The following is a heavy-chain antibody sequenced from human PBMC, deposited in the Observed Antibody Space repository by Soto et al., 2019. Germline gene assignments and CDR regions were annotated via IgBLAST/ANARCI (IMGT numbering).Heavy chain of an antibody. D-gene: IGHD3-10*01. Sequence: QVQLVQSGAEVKKPGASVKVSCKASGYTFTGYYMHWVRQAPGQGLEWMGWINPTSGGTNYAQKFQGRVTMTRDTSISTAYMELSRLRSDDTAVYYCARDKGSGSFDYWGQGTLVTVSS. J-gene: IGHJ4*02. CDR2: INPTSGGT. CDR1: GYTFTGYY. CDR3: ARDKGSGSFDY. V-gene: IGHV1-2*02.